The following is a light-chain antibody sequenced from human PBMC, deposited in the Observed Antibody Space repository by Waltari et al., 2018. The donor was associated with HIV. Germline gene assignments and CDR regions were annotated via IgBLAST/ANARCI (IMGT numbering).Light chain of an antibody. CDR3: DSYTPQSFHV. CDR1: NSDVGGYNY. Sequence: QSALTQPASVSGSPGQSITISCTGTNSDVGGYNYVSWYQQHPGKAPRLIIFEVTKRPPGISTRFSGSKSGNSASLTISGLQSEDEADYYCDSYTPQSFHVFGSGTRVTVL. J-gene: IGLJ1*01. V-gene: IGLV2-14*01. CDR2: EVT.